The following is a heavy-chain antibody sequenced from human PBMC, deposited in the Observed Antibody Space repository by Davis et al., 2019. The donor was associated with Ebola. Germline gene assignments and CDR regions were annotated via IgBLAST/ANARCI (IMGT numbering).Heavy chain of an antibody. V-gene: IGHV3-73*01. CDR2: IRSKANSYAT. J-gene: IGHJ5*01. Sequence: GGSLRLSCAADVYPLWGVGMHWVRQASGKGLEWVGRIRSKANSYATAYAASVKGRFTISRDDSKNTAYLQMNSLKTEDTAVYYCTTTTVTIPFSAHATLDNDS. CDR1: VYPLWGVG. CDR3: TTTTVTIPFSAHATLDNDS. D-gene: IGHD4-17*01.